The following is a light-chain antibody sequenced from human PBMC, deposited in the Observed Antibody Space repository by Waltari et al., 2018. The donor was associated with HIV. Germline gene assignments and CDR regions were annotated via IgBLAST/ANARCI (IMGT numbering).Light chain of an antibody. J-gene: IGKJ5*01. CDR1: QSLLHSDGNNY. Sequence: DIVMTQSPLSLPVTPGEPASISCRSSQSLLHSDGNNYLEWYVQKPGQSPHLLIHLGSHRASGVPDRFSGSGSGTHFTLKITKVEAEDVGIFFCMQSLQTPTFGQGTRLDIK. CDR2: LGS. CDR3: MQSLQTPT. V-gene: IGKV2-28*01.